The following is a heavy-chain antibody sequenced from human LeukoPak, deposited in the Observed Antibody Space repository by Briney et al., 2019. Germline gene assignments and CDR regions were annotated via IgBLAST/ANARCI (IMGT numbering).Heavy chain of an antibody. CDR2: ISNNGGNT. Sequence: LAGGSLRLSCAASGFTFTTYGMGRVRQAPGKGLEWVSGISNNGGNTNYAESVKGRFTVSRDNSRNTLSLQMNSLRVDDTAVYYCAKADRRSDLPFYFDYWGQGTLVTVSS. CDR3: AKADRRSDLPFYFDY. CDR1: GFTFTTYG. J-gene: IGHJ4*02. V-gene: IGHV3-23*01.